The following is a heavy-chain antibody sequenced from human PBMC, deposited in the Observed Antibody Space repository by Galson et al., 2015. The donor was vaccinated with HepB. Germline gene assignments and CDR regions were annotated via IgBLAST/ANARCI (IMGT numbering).Heavy chain of an antibody. J-gene: IGHJ4*02. Sequence: SLRLSCAGSGFTFSTYWMSWVRQAPGKGLERVANIKEDGSEKYYVDSVKGRFTLPRDNAKNSLYLQMNSLRAEDTAVYYCARRREFDHWGQGTLVTVSS. CDR2: IKEDGSEK. CDR3: ARRREFDH. CDR1: GFTFSTYW. V-gene: IGHV3-7*01.